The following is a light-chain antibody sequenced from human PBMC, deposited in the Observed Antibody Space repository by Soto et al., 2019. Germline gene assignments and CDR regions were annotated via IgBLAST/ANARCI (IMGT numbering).Light chain of an antibody. J-gene: IGKJ4*01. CDR3: QHRRSSPPT. CDR1: DSVSHL. Sequence: IVWTQSPLTVSLSPGEGATLSCRASDSVSHLFPSFQQKPGQPPTLPTSEPSPRAPGTPDRFSGSGSGTDFTLTISSLEAEDFALYFCQHRRSSPPTFGRGTKGDIK. CDR2: EPS. V-gene: IGKV3-11*01.